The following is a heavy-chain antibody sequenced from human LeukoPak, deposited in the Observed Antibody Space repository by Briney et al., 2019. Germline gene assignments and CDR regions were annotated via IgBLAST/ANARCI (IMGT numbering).Heavy chain of an antibody. CDR2: IYYSGST. V-gene: IGHV4-39*07. CDR1: GGSISSSSYY. Sequence: SETLSLTCTVSGGSISSSSYYWGWIRQPPGKGLEWIGSIYYSGSTYYNPSLKSRVTISVDTSKNQFSLKLSSVTAADTAVYYCARHPGMGIVATIRGFDPWGQGTLVTVSS. D-gene: IGHD5-12*01. J-gene: IGHJ5*02. CDR3: ARHPGMGIVATIRGFDP.